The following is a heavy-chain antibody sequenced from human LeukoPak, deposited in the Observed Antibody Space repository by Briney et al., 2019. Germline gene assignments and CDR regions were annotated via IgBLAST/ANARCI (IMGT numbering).Heavy chain of an antibody. D-gene: IGHD3-3*01. J-gene: IGHJ4*02. CDR2: THWIGGST. CDR3: ARDQFGVIIVTSQYYFDY. V-gene: IGHV3-20*04. Sequence: GRSLRLSCAASGFTFADYGMGWVRHAPRNGLGWDSGTHWIGGSTGYADSMKGRFTISRDNAKNSLYLQMNSLRAEDTALYYCARDQFGVIIVTSQYYFDYWGQGTLVTVSS. CDR1: GFTFADYG.